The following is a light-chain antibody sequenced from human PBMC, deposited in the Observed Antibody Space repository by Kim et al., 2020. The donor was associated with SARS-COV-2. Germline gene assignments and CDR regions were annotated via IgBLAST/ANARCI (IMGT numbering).Light chain of an antibody. V-gene: IGKV3D-20*01. Sequence: SPGERATLSCVASQSVSSSYLAWYQQKPGLAPRLLIYDASSRATGIPDRFSGSGSGTDFTLTISRLEPEDFAVYYCQQYGSSSLTFGGGTKVDIK. CDR1: QSVSSSY. J-gene: IGKJ4*01. CDR3: QQYGSSSLT. CDR2: DAS.